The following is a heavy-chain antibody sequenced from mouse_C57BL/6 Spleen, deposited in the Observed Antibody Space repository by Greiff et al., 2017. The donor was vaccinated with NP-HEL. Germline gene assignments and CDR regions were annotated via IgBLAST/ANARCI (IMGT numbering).Heavy chain of an antibody. J-gene: IGHJ3*01. D-gene: IGHD2-1*01. CDR3: ARVGGKAY. V-gene: IGHV3-6*01. CDR2: ISYDGSN. Sequence: EVQLQESGTGLVKPSQSLSLTCSVTGYSITSGYYWNWIRQFPGNKLEWMGYISYDGSNNYNPSLKNRISITRDTSKNQFFLKLNSVTTEDTATYYCARVGGKAYWGQGTLVTVSA. CDR1: GYSITSGYY.